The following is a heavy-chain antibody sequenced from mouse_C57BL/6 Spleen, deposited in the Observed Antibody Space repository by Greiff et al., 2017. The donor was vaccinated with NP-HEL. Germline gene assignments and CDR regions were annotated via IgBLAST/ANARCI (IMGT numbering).Heavy chain of an antibody. CDR2: INPSTGGT. CDR3: ARPTMSTNYYAMDY. CDR1: GYSFTGYY. Sequence: VQLQQSGPELVKPGASVKISCKASGYSFTGYYMNWVKQSPEKSLEWIGEINPSTGGTTYNQKFKAKATLTVDKSSSTAYMQLKSLTSEDSAVYYCARPTMSTNYYAMDYWGQGTSVTVSS. J-gene: IGHJ4*01. V-gene: IGHV1-42*01. D-gene: IGHD2-4*01.